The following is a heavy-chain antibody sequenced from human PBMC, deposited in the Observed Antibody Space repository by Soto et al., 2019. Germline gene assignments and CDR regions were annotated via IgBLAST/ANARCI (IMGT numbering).Heavy chain of an antibody. J-gene: IGHJ6*01. V-gene: IGHV1-18*01. CDR2: ISPYSGNT. CDR1: GYIFVNYG. D-gene: IGHD3-16*01. CDR3: EMVDNYVTPTPQDV. Sequence: QVQLVQSGDEVRKPGSSVKVSCKASGYIFVNYGIAWVREAPGQGLEWMGWISPYSGNTHNASKVQGRLTMTTDTYTSTAYMDLWSLKYEDTAVYYCEMVDNYVTPTPQDVYEQGHTVTLYS.